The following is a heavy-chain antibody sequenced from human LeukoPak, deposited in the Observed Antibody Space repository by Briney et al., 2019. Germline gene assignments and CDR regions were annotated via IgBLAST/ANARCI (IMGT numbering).Heavy chain of an antibody. CDR3: ARDSGYSGYALDL. D-gene: IGHD5-12*01. V-gene: IGHV3-66*01. Sequence: PGGSLRLPCAASGFSVSNNYMSWVRQAPGKGLEWVSMIYSGENTYYLDSVKGRFTISRDNSKNKLYLQMYSLRAEDTAVYYCARDSGYSGYALDLWGQGNLVTVSS. J-gene: IGHJ5*02. CDR1: GFSVSNNY. CDR2: IYSGENT.